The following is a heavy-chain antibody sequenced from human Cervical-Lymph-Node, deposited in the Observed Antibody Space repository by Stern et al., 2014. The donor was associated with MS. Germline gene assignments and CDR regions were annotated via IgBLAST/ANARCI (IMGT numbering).Heavy chain of an antibody. Sequence: VQLLESGPGLVKPSETLSLTCTVSGVSISSFYWSWIRKSPGKGLEWIGYIYYSGSANYNPSLKSRFTLSVDTSRNQFSLKLSSAAAVDTAVYYCASSRQVWLPFDYWGQGIQVTVAS. V-gene: IGHV4-59*01. CDR1: GVSISSFY. CDR2: IYYSGSA. CDR3: ASSRQVWLPFDY. D-gene: IGHD3-9*01. J-gene: IGHJ4*02.